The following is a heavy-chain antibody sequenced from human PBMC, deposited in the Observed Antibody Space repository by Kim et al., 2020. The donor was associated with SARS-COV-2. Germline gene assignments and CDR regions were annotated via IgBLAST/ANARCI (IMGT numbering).Heavy chain of an antibody. CDR1: GFTFSDYY. CDR2: ISSSGSTI. D-gene: IGHD6-19*01. Sequence: GGSLRLSCAASGFTFSDYYMSWIRQAPGKGLEWVSYISSSGSTIYYADSVKGRFTISRDNAKNSLYLQMNSLRAEDTAVYYCARDRLAVAAHHLDRWYFDLWGRGTLVTVSS. CDR3: ARDRLAVAAHHLDRWYFDL. J-gene: IGHJ2*01. V-gene: IGHV3-11*01.